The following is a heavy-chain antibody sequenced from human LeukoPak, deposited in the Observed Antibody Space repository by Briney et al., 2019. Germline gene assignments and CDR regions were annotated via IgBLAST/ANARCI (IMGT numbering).Heavy chain of an antibody. CDR3: AKVDLGCSSTSCYLDY. Sequence: QTGGSLRLSCAASGFTFSSYGMHWVRQAPGKGLEWVAVISYDGSNKYYADSVKGRFTISRDNSKNTLYLQMNSLRAEDTAVYYCAKVDLGCSSTSCYLDYWGQGTLVTVSS. CDR1: GFTFSSYG. V-gene: IGHV3-30*18. J-gene: IGHJ4*02. D-gene: IGHD2-2*01. CDR2: ISYDGSNK.